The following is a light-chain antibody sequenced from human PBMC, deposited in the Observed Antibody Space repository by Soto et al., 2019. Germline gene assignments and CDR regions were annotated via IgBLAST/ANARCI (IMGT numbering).Light chain of an antibody. CDR2: SNN. V-gene: IGLV1-44*01. CDR1: NSKIGRGI. Sequence: QSVLTQPPSTSGTPGQRVTISCSGGNSKIGRGIVNWYQHLPGTAPKLLIYSNNQRPSGVPDRFSGSKSGTSASLAISGLQSEDEGDYYCAAWDDSLNGPGFGGGTQLTV. CDR3: AAWDDSLNGPG. J-gene: IGLJ7*01.